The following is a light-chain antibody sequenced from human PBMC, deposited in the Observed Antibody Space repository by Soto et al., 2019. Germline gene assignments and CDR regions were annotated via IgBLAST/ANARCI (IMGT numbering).Light chain of an antibody. V-gene: IGLV2-14*01. J-gene: IGLJ1*01. Sequence: QSALTQPASVSGSPGQSITISCTGTSGDIGGYNYVSWYQQHPGKAPKLMIYAVSNRPSGVSNRFSGSKSGNTASLTISGLQAEDEADYYCSSYTSSSTPCIFGTGTKLTVL. CDR2: AVS. CDR3: SSYTSSSTPCI. CDR1: SGDIGGYNY.